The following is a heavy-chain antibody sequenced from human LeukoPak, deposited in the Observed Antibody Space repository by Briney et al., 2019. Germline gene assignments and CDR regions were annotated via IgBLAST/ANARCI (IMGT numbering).Heavy chain of an antibody. CDR2: IYSGGST. CDR1: GFTVSSNY. CDR3: ARDGGYYYGSSGSTFDY. D-gene: IGHD3-22*01. V-gene: IGHV3-66*02. J-gene: IGHJ4*02. Sequence: GGSLRLSCAASGFTVSSNYRSWVGQAPGKGLEWVSVIYSGGSTYYADSVKGRFTISRDNSKNTLYLQMNSLRAEDTAVYYCARDGGYYYGSSGSTFDYWGQGTLVTVSS.